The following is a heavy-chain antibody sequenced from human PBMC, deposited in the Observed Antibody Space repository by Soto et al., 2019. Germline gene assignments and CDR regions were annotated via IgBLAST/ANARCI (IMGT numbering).Heavy chain of an antibody. CDR1: GFTFSSYG. J-gene: IGHJ4*02. V-gene: IGHV3-33*01. Sequence: AGSLRLSCAASGFTFSSYGMHWARQAPGKGLEWVAVIWYDGSNKYYADSVKGRFTISRDNSKNTLYLQMNSLRAEDTAVYYCAREEQYYDILTGYFSYFDYWGQGTLVTVSS. CDR3: AREEQYYDILTGYFSYFDY. CDR2: IWYDGSNK. D-gene: IGHD3-9*01.